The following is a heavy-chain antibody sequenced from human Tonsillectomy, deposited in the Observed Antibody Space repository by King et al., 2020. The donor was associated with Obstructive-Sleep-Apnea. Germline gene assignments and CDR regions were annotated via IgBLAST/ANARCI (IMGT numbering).Heavy chain of an antibody. V-gene: IGHV4-59*08. J-gene: IGHJ4*02. CDR2: ISFSGTS. CDR3: ATHELELRPFDY. CDR1: WGSIRSYF. D-gene: IGHD1-7*01. Sequence: VQLQESGPGLGKPSETLSLTCNVSWGSIRSYFLSWIRQPPGKGLELIGDISFSGTSKNNPILKSRVTISVYTSKNQFSLKLSSVTAADTAVYSCATHELELRPFDYWGQGALVTVSS.